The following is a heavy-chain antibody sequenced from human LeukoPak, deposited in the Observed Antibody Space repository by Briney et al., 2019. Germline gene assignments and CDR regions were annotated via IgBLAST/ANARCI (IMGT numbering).Heavy chain of an antibody. D-gene: IGHD3-22*01. CDR2: IWYDGSNK. Sequence: GGSLRLSCAASGFIFSSYGMHWVRQAPGKGLEWVAVIWYDGSNKYYADSVKGRFTISRDNSKNTLYLQMNSLRAEDTAVYYCARGGNYDSSGYYHFDYWGQGTLVTVSS. CDR1: GFIFSSYG. J-gene: IGHJ4*02. CDR3: ARGGNYDSSGYYHFDY. V-gene: IGHV3-33*08.